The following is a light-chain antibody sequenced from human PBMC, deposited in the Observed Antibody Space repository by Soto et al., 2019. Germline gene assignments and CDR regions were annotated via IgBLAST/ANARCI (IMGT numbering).Light chain of an antibody. CDR3: QQFSLYWA. CDR1: QDINRW. Sequence: DIQMTQSPSTLSASVGVRVTITCRASQDINRWLAWYQQKPGKAPKILIYNADTLESGVPSRFSGSGYGTEFILTISSLQPDDFATYYCQQFSLYWAFGQGTKVDIK. V-gene: IGKV1-5*01. CDR2: NAD. J-gene: IGKJ1*01.